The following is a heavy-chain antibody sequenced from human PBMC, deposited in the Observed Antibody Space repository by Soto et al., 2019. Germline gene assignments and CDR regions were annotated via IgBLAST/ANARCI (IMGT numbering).Heavy chain of an antibody. CDR1: GGSISSYY. J-gene: IGHJ4*02. V-gene: IGHV4-59*01. Sequence: ETLSLTCTVSGGSISSYYWSWIRQPPGKGLEWIGYIYYSGSTNYNPSLKSRVTISVDTSKNQFSLKLSSVTAADTALYYCARMGVVGATTFDYWGQGTLVTVSS. D-gene: IGHD1-26*01. CDR3: ARMGVVGATTFDY. CDR2: IYYSGST.